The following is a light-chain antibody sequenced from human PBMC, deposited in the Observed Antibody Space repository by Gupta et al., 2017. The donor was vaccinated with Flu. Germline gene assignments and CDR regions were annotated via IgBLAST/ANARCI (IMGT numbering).Light chain of an antibody. J-gene: IGLJ1*01. V-gene: IGLV2-23*02. CDR3: CSRCSRGGYD. CDR2: EVT. CDR1: SSDFGSFNL. Sequence: SALPHPASVSGSPGQSTTISCPGSSSDFGSFNLVSWYQQQPGEVPKVLIYEVTKRPSGVSDRFSGSKSGNTASLTISGRQAEDEADYYCCSRCSRGGYDFGTGTKVTVL.